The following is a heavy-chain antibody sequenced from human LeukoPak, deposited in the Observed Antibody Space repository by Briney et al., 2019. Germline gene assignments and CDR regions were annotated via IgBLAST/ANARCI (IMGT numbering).Heavy chain of an antibody. D-gene: IGHD3-22*01. CDR2: ISTSGDTT. J-gene: IGHJ4*02. CDR3: AIMHRCYDGSGYWVH. V-gene: IGHV3-23*01. CDR1: GFTFRSYW. Sequence: GGSLRLSCAASGFTFRSYWMHWVRQAPGEGLVWVSGISTSGDTTSYAVSVRGMFTISRDNPRNMLYMQMRSLTDEDAAVYYCAIMHRCYDGSGYWVHWGQGALVTVSS.